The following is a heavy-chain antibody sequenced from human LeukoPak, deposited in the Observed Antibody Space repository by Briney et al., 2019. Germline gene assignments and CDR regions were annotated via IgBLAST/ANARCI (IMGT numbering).Heavy chain of an antibody. D-gene: IGHD5-18*01. J-gene: IGHJ4*02. CDR3: AKSGYSYGYFQ. Sequence: ASVKVSCKASGYTFTSYAMNWVRQAPGQGLEWMGWINPNSGGTNYAQKFQGRVTMTRDTSISTAYMELSRLRSDDTAVYYCAKSGYSYGYFQWGQGTLVTVSS. CDR2: INPNSGGT. V-gene: IGHV1-2*02. CDR1: GYTFTSYA.